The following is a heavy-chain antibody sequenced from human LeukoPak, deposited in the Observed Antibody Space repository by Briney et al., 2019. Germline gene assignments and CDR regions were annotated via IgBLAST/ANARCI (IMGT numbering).Heavy chain of an antibody. CDR3: ARDAEFFGVVRNWFDP. CDR1: GYTFTSYY. J-gene: IGHJ5*02. V-gene: IGHV1-46*01. CDR2: INPSGGST. Sequence: ASVKVSCKASGYTFTSYYMHWVRQAPGQGLEWMGIINPSGGSTSYAQKFQGRVTMTRDTSTSTVYMELSSPRSEDTAVYYCARDAEFFGVVRNWFDPWGQGTLVTVSS. D-gene: IGHD3-3*01.